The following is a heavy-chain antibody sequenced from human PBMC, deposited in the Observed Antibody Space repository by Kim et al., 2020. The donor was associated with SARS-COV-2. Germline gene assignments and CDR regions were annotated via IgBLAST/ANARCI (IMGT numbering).Heavy chain of an antibody. V-gene: IGHV2-5*01. Sequence: RYSTSLKSRLTITKDTSKNPVVLTMTNMDPVDTATYYCAHETYGDYYFDYWGQGTLVTVSS. J-gene: IGHJ4*02. D-gene: IGHD4-17*01. CDR3: AHETYGDYYFDY.